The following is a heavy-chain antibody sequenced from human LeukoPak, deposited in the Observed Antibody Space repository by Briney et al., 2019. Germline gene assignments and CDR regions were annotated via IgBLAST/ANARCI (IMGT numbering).Heavy chain of an antibody. CDR3: ARGVYSSGWHDY. D-gene: IGHD6-19*01. CDR2: IYYSGST. V-gene: IGHV4-59*08. CDR1: GGSISSYY. Sequence: SETLSLTCTVSGGSISSYYWSWIRQPPGKGLEWIGYIYYSGSTNYNPSLKSRVTIPVDTSKNQFSLKLSSVTAADTAVYYCARGVYSSGWHDYWGQGTLVTISS. J-gene: IGHJ4*02.